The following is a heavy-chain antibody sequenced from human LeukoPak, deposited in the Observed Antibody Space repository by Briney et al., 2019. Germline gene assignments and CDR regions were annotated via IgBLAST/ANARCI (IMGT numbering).Heavy chain of an antibody. CDR1: GGSINSNSHH. CDR2: IYYSGTT. CDR3: ARRGDILTDYAFDY. V-gene: IGHV4-39*01. Sequence: KPSETLSLTRSVSGGSINSNSHHWDWIRQAPGKGLEWIGNIYYSGTTSYNPSLKSRVTISVDTSKNQFSLRLSSVTAADTAVYYCARRGDILTDYAFDYWGQGTLVTVSS. J-gene: IGHJ4*02. D-gene: IGHD3-9*01.